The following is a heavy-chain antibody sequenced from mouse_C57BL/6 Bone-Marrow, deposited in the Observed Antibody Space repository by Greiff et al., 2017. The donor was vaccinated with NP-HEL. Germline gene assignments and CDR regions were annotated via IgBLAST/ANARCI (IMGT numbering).Heavy chain of an antibody. D-gene: IGHD1-1*01. J-gene: IGHJ1*03. V-gene: IGHV1-5*01. CDR1: GYTFTSYW. Sequence: EVQLQQSGTVLARPGASVKMSCKTSGYTFTSYWMHWVKQRPGPGLEWIGAIYPGNSDTSYNQKFKGKAKLTAVTSASTAYMELSSLTNEDSAVYYCTRLGLYYGSSYGDWYFDVWGTGTTVTVSS. CDR2: IYPGNSDT. CDR3: TRLGLYYGSSYGDWYFDV.